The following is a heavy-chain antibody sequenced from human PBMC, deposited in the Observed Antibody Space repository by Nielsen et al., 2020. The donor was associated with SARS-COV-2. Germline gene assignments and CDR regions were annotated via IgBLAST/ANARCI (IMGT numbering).Heavy chain of an antibody. D-gene: IGHD3-10*01. CDR3: ARGGFAYGL. V-gene: IGHV3-7*03. CDR2: IKEDGTER. Sequence: WIRQLPGKGLEWVANIKEDGTERNYVDSVKGRFTISRDNAKNSLFLQMSSLRAEDTAIYYCARGGFAYGLWGQGTLVTVSS. J-gene: IGHJ4*02.